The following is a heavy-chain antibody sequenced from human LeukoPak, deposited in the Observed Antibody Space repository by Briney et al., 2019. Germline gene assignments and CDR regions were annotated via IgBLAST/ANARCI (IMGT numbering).Heavy chain of an antibody. J-gene: IGHJ1*01. CDR3: ARDQYDYVRGSPQGLGYFQH. V-gene: IGHV3-7*01. CDR2: IKQDGSEK. Sequence: GGSLRLSCAASGFTFSSYWMSWVRQAPGKGLEWVANIKQDGSEKYYVDSVKGRFTISRDNAKNSLYLQMNSLRAEDTAVYYCARDQYDYVRGSPQGLGYFQHWGQGTLVTVSS. D-gene: IGHD3-16*01. CDR1: GFTFSSYW.